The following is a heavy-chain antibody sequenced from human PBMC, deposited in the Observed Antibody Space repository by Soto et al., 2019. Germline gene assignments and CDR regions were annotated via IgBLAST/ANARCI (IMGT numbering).Heavy chain of an antibody. CDR2: INSDGSST. D-gene: IGHD3-22*01. CDR1: GFTFSSYW. Sequence: EVQLVESGGGLVQPGGSLRLSCAASGFTFSSYWMHWVRQAPGKGLLWVSRINSDGSSTSYADSVKGRFTISRDNAKNTLYLQMNSLRAEDTSVYYCARVSGRSLLDSIGYYPFDYWGQGTLVTVSS. CDR3: ARVSGRSLLDSIGYYPFDY. V-gene: IGHV3-74*01. J-gene: IGHJ4*02.